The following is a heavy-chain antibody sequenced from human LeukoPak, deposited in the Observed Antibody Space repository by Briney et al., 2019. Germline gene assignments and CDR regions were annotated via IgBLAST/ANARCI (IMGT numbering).Heavy chain of an antibody. CDR2: IFPDDSDT. V-gene: IGHV5-51*01. J-gene: IGHJ4*02. D-gene: IGHD4-17*01. Sequence: GESLKISCRFSGFDFTRDWIGWVRLLPGKGLEWMGIIFPDDSDTRYSPSFQGQVTLSADKSVSTAYLQWSSLKASDTAIYYCARRDPTTVTAFDYWGQGTLVTVSS. CDR1: GFDFTRDW. CDR3: ARRDPTTVTAFDY.